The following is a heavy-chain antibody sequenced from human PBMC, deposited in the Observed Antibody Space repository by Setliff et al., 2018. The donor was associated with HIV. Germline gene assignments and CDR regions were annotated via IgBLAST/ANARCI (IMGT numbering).Heavy chain of an antibody. Sequence: SETLSLTCTVSGGSISSGSYYWSWIRQPAGKGLEWLGRIYPTGSTIHNPSLRSRVTMSVDTSKNQFSLNLSSVTAADTAMYYCARVFPPIRGAPFGTPPGAFDVWGQGTMVTVSS. J-gene: IGHJ3*01. CDR2: IYPTGST. CDR1: GGSISSGSYY. CDR3: ARVFPPIRGAPFGTPPGAFDV. D-gene: IGHD2-15*01. V-gene: IGHV4-61*02.